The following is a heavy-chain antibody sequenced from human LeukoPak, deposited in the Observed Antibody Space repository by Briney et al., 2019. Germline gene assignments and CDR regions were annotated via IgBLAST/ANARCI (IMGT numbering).Heavy chain of an antibody. CDR3: ARAGSSRPNYYFDY. V-gene: IGHV3-21*01. CDR2: ISSSGTYK. Sequence: GGSLRLSCAASGLLFSNYGMNWVRQAPGKGLEWVSSISSSGTYKYYAASLKGRFTISRDSAKNSLYLLMNSLRAEDTAVYYCARAGSSRPNYYFDYWGQGTLVTVSS. J-gene: IGHJ4*02. CDR1: GLLFSNYG. D-gene: IGHD6-13*01.